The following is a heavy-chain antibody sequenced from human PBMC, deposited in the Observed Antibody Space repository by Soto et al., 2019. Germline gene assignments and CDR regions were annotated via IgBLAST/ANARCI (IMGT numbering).Heavy chain of an antibody. CDR1: GYTFTGYY. Sequence: ASVKVSCKASGYTFTGYYMHWVRQAPGQGLEWMGWINPNSGGTKYAQQFQGWVNMIRDTSISTAYMELSRLRSDDTAVYYGARGMGRGSVAGNAFDSWGQGTMVTVSS. J-gene: IGHJ3*02. CDR2: INPNSGGT. D-gene: IGHD6-19*01. CDR3: ARGMGRGSVAGNAFDS. V-gene: IGHV1-2*04.